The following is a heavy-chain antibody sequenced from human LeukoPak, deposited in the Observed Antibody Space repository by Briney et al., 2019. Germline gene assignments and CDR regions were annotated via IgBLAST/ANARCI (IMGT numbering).Heavy chain of an antibody. Sequence: GESLKISCKGSGYSFTSYWIGWVRQMPGKGLELMGIIYPGDSDTRYSPSFQGQVTISADKSISTAYLQWSSLKASDTAMFYCASSLSYYYDSSGLTDAFDIWGQGTMVTVSS. J-gene: IGHJ3*02. CDR1: GYSFTSYW. D-gene: IGHD3-22*01. CDR2: IYPGDSDT. V-gene: IGHV5-51*01. CDR3: ASSLSYYYDSSGLTDAFDI.